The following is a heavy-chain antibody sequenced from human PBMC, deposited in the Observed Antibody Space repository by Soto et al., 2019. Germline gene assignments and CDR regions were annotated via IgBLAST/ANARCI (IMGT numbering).Heavy chain of an antibody. CDR2: VYSSGTT. J-gene: IGHJ4*02. CDR1: GGSINSYW. CDR3: ARDIGSYAYGEGY. D-gene: IGHD3-10*01. V-gene: IGHV4-4*07. Sequence: SETLSLTCSVSGGSINSYWWSWIRQPAGKGLEWIGRVYSSGTTDYNPSLNSRATLSVETSKNQFSLKLGSVTAADTAVYYCARDIGSYAYGEGYWGQGIQVTVPQ.